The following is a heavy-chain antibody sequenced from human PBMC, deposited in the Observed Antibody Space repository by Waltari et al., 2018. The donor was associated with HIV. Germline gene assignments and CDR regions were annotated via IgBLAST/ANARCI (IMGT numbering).Heavy chain of an antibody. Sequence: EVHLVESGGGLVQPGRSLRLSCTASGFTFGDSSMSWVRQAPGKGLDWVGFIRSKAYGGTTEYAASVRGRFTISRDDSKSIAYLQLNSLRSEDTAIYYCVRPGYSYGNGIDYWGQGTLVTVSS. CDR3: VRPGYSYGNGIDY. CDR2: IRSKAYGGTT. J-gene: IGHJ4*02. CDR1: GFTFGDSS. V-gene: IGHV3-49*04. D-gene: IGHD5-18*01.